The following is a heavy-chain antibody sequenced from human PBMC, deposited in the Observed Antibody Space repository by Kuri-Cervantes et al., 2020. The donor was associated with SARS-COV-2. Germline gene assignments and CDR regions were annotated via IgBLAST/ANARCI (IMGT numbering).Heavy chain of an antibody. V-gene: IGHV1-8*01. CDR2: MNPNSGNT. CDR1: GYTFTSYD. CDR3: ARRFYGSSWYNYYYYGMDV. Sequence: ASVKVSCKASGYTFTSYDINWVRQATGQGLEWMGRMNPNSGNTGYAQKFQGRVTMTRNTSISTAYMELSSLRSEDTAVYYCARRFYGSSWYNYYYYGMDVWGQGTTVTVSS. J-gene: IGHJ6*01. D-gene: IGHD6-13*01.